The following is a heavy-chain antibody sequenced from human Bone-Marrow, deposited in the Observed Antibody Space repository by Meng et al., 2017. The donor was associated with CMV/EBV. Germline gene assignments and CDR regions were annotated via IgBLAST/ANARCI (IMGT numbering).Heavy chain of an antibody. Sequence: SVKVSCKASGGTFSSYAFSWVRQAPGQGLEWMGGIIPIIDKAHYAQKFQGRVTITTDESTRTAYMELSSLRSEDTAVYYCARVGRYSSGWSYYYYYGMDVWGQGTTVTVSS. CDR3: ARVGRYSSGWSYYYYYGMDV. V-gene: IGHV1-69*05. CDR2: IIPIIDKA. D-gene: IGHD6-19*01. J-gene: IGHJ6*02. CDR1: GGTFSSYA.